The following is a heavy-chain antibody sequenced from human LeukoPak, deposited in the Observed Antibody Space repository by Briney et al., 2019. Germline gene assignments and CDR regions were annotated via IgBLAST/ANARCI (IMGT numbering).Heavy chain of an antibody. CDR3: ARHRIYDILTGYYYMDV. Sequence: SETLSLTCTVSGGSISSSSYYWGWIRQPPGKGLEWIGSIYYSGSTYYNPSLKSRVTISVDTSKNQFSLKLSSVTAADAAVYYCARHRIYDILTGYYYMDVWGKGTTVTVSS. CDR1: GGSISSSSYY. J-gene: IGHJ6*03. CDR2: IYYSGST. D-gene: IGHD3-9*01. V-gene: IGHV4-39*01.